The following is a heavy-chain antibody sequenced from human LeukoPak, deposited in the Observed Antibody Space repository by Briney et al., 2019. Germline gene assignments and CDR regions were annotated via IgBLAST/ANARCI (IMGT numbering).Heavy chain of an antibody. CDR3: ARAILGMIIRAFDP. D-gene: IGHD3-3*01. V-gene: IGHV1-8*01. J-gene: IGHJ5*02. CDR1: GYTFTNFD. Sequence: ASVKVSCKASGYTFTNFDINWVRQASGQALEWVGWMNPNSGSTGYAQKFQGRVTMTRNTSMGTAYMELSSLRSDDTAVYYCARAILGMIIRAFDPWGQGTLVTVSS. CDR2: MNPNSGST.